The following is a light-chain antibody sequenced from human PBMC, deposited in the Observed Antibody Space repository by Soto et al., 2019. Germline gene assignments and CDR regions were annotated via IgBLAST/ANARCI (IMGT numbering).Light chain of an antibody. J-gene: IGKJ3*01. CDR1: QSVHNF. V-gene: IGKV3-20*01. CDR2: AAS. CDR3: QQYGSSLFS. Sequence: EIVLTQSPATLSLSPGERAALSCKASQSVHNFLAWYQQKPGQAPRLLIYAASSRATGIPDRFSGSGSGTDFTLTISRLEPEDFAVYYCQQYGSSLFSFGPGTKVDIK.